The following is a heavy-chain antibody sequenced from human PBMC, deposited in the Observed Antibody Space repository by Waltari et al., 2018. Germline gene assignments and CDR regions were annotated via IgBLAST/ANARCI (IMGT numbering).Heavy chain of an antibody. CDR1: GVPLGSDW. CDR3: VTGLTTVTAKDYFDH. J-gene: IGHJ4*02. Sequence: EVQLVESGGGSVQPGGSLRSSCEASGVPLGSDWLNWVRQAPGKGLEWVANIKQDGSEKNYVDSVEGRFSISRDNAQNSLYLQMNSLRAEDTAIYYCVTGLTTVTAKDYFDHWGQGALVTVSS. V-gene: IGHV3-7*01. CDR2: IKQDGSEK. D-gene: IGHD4-17*01.